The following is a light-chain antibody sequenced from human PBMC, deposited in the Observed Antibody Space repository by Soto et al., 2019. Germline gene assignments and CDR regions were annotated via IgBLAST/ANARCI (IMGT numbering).Light chain of an antibody. V-gene: IGKV3-20*01. CDR1: QSVGSSN. CDR3: QQYGSSPWT. Sequence: EIVLTQSPGTLSLSPGERATLSCRASQSVGSSNLAWYQQKSGQAPRLLIYDISSRATGIPDRFSGSGSGTDFTLTISRLEPEDFAVYYCQQYGSSPWTFGQGTKVEIK. CDR2: DIS. J-gene: IGKJ1*01.